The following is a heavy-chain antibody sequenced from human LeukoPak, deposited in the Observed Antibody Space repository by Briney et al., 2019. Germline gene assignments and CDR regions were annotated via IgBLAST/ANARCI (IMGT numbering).Heavy chain of an antibody. Sequence: PGGSLRLSCAASGFTFSSYWMHWVRQAPGKGLVWVSRISSDGSDTMYADSVKGRFTISRDNVNNTLYLQMNSLRGDDTAVYYCAREWDLPGTYFMDVWGKGTTVTGAS. V-gene: IGHV3-74*03. J-gene: IGHJ6*03. CDR1: GFTFSSYW. CDR2: ISSDGSDT. D-gene: IGHD1-26*01. CDR3: AREWDLPGTYFMDV.